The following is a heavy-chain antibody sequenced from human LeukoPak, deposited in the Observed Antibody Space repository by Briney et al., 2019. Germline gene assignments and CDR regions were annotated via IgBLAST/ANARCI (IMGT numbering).Heavy chain of an antibody. J-gene: IGHJ4*02. CDR2: LSYDGSNK. CDR3: ARGAGIQLWLPFDY. Sequence: GGSLRLSCAASGFTLSRYAMKWARRAPGKGLEWVAVLSYDGSNKYYADSVRGRFTISRDNSKNTLYLQMNSLGAEDTAVYYCARGAGIQLWLPFDYWGQGTLVTVSS. D-gene: IGHD5-18*01. V-gene: IGHV3-30-3*01. CDR1: GFTLSRYA.